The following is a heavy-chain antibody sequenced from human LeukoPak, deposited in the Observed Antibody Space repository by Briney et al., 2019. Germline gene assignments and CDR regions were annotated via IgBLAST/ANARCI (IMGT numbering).Heavy chain of an antibody. Sequence: SETLSLTCTVSGGSISSSSYYWGWIRQPPGKGLEWIGSIYYSGSTYYDPSLKSRVTISVHTSKNQFSLKLSSVTAADTAVYYCARINTAMVSYFLDYWGQGTLVTVSS. V-gene: IGHV4-39*07. CDR2: IYYSGST. D-gene: IGHD5-18*01. CDR3: ARINTAMVSYFLDY. J-gene: IGHJ4*02. CDR1: GGSISSSSYY.